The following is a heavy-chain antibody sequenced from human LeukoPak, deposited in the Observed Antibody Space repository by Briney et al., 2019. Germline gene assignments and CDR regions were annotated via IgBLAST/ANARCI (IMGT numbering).Heavy chain of an antibody. J-gene: IGHJ4*02. Sequence: SETLSLTCTVSGGSVSSGSYYWSWIRQPPGKGLEWIGYIYSSMSTKYNTSLKSRVTISVDTSKNQVSLNLSSVTATDTAVYYCARDEWFGYWGQGTLVTVSS. CDR1: GGSVSSGSYY. D-gene: IGHD3-10*01. CDR3: ARDEWFGY. V-gene: IGHV4-61*01. CDR2: IYSSMST.